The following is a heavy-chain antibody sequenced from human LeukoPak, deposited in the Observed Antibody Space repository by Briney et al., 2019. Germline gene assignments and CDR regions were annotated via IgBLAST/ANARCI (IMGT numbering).Heavy chain of an antibody. CDR1: VGSISGSSYY. Sequence: SETLSLTCTVSVGSISGSSYYWGWIRQPPGKGLEWIGSIYYSGSTSYNPSLKSRATISVDTSKNQFSLKLNSETGTGTAVYYCARHYGHWGQGTLVTVSS. D-gene: IGHD3-10*01. CDR2: IYYSGST. CDR3: ARHYGH. V-gene: IGHV4-39*01. J-gene: IGHJ4*02.